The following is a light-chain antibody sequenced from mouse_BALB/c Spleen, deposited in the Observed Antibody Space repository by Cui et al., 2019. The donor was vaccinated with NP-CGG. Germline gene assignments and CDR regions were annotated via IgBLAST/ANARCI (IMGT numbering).Light chain of an antibody. Sequence: QAVVTQESALTTSPGENVTLTSRSSTGAVTTSNYAKWVQEKPDHLFTGLIGGTNNRVPGVPARFSGSLIGNKAALTITGAQTEDETIYFCALWYSNHWVFGGGTKLTVL. CDR1: TGAVTTSNY. V-gene: IGLV1*01. CDR3: ALWYSNHWV. CDR2: GTN. J-gene: IGLJ1*01.